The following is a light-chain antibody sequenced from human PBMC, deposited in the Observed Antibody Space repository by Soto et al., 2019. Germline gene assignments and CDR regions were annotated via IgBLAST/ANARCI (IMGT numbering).Light chain of an antibody. CDR3: QQFYNYPRT. Sequence: AIRMTQSPSSLSASTGDRVTITCRASQGISSYLAWYQQKPGKAPKLLIYDASTLQTGVPSRFSGSGSGTDFTLTISYLQSEDFGTYYCQQFYNYPRTFGQGTMVDI. V-gene: IGKV1-8*01. J-gene: IGKJ1*01. CDR2: DAS. CDR1: QGISSY.